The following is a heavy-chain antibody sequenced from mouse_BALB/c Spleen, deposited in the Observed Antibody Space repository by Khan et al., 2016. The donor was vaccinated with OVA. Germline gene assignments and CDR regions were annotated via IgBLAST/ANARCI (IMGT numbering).Heavy chain of an antibody. Sequence: EVKLQESGAELVKPGASVKLSCTASGFNIKDTYMHWVKQRPEQGLEWIGRIDPANGNTKYDPKFQGKATITADTSSNPAYLQLSSLTSEDTAVDYCARINAWGQGTTLTVSS. CDR1: GFNIKDTY. J-gene: IGHJ2*01. CDR2: IDPANGNT. V-gene: IGHV14-3*02. CDR3: ARINA.